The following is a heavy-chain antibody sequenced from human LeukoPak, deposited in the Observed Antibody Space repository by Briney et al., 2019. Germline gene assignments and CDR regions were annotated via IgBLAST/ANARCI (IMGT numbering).Heavy chain of an antibody. D-gene: IGHD2-21*02. Sequence: GEPLKISCKASGCSFNIYWIGWVRQMPGKGLEWMGIIFPGDSDTRYSPSFQGQVTFSVDESITTAYLQWSSLKASDTAMYYCARWVTADRGKKDAFDIWGQGTMVTVSS. CDR2: IFPGDSDT. CDR3: ARWVTADRGKKDAFDI. J-gene: IGHJ3*02. V-gene: IGHV5-51*01. CDR1: GCSFNIYW.